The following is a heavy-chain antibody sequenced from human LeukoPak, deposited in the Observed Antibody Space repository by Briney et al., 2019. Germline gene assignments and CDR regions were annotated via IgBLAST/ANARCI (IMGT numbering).Heavy chain of an antibody. V-gene: IGHV1-69*13. CDR1: GGTFSSYA. D-gene: IGHD6-19*01. Sequence: ASVKVSCKASGGTFSSYAISWVRQAPGQGLEWMGGIIPIFGTANYAQKFQGRVTITADESTSTAYMELSSLRSEDTAVYYCAADPSSGWDAFDIWGQGTMVTVSS. CDR3: AADPSSGWDAFDI. J-gene: IGHJ3*02. CDR2: IIPIFGTA.